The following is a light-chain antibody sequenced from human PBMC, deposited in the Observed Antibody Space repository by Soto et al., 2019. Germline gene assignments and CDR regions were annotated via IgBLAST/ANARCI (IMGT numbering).Light chain of an antibody. V-gene: IGLV1-40*01. CDR1: SSNIGAGYD. CDR2: GKS. CDR3: QSYDSSLSVV. J-gene: IGLJ2*01. Sequence: QSVLTQPPSVSGAPGQRVTISCTGSSSNIGAGYDVHWYQQLPGTAPQLLIYGKSKRPSGVPDRFSGSKSGTSASLAITGLQAEDEADYYCQSYDSSLSVVFGGGTKVTVL.